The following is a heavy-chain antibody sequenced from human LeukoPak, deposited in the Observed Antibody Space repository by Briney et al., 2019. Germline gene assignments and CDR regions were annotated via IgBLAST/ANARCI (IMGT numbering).Heavy chain of an antibody. D-gene: IGHD5-12*01. J-gene: IGHJ4*02. CDR2: ISGSGGST. CDR1: GFTFSSYA. Sequence: GGSLRPSCAASGFTFSSYAMSWVRQAPGKGLEWVSAISGSGGSTYYADSVKGRFTISRDNSKNTLYLQMNSLRAEDTAVYYCARDSDSGYGPFASWGQGTLVTVSS. V-gene: IGHV3-23*01. CDR3: ARDSDSGYGPFAS.